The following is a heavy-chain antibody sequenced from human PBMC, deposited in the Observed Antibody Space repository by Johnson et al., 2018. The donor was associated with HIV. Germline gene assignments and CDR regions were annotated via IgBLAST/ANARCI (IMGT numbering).Heavy chain of an antibody. D-gene: IGHD6-13*01. CDR1: GFTFSSYA. V-gene: IGHV3-30*04. J-gene: IGHJ3*02. CDR2: IGYDGSDK. Sequence: QVQLVESGGGVVQPGRSLRLSCAASGFTFSSYAMHWVRQAPGKGLEWVAVIGYDGSDKYYADSVKGRVTISRDNPKNTVYLHMNNLRAEDTAVYYCARDLAYNSSWTGAFDIWGQGTMVTVSS. CDR3: ARDLAYNSSWTGAFDI.